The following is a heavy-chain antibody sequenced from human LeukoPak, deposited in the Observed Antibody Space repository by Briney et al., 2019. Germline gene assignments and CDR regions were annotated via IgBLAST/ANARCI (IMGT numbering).Heavy chain of an antibody. V-gene: IGHV4-39*01. D-gene: IGHD2-2*01. CDR1: GGSISSSSYY. J-gene: IGHJ6*03. CDR2: IYYSGST. CDR3: ARTIVVVPAAIGPPTYYYYYYMDV. Sequence: SETLSLTCTVSGGSISSSSYYWGWIRQPPGKGLEWIGSIYYSGSTYYNPSLKSRVTISVDTSKNQFSLKLSSVTAADTAVYYCARTIVVVPAAIGPPTYYYYYYMDVWGKGTTVTISS.